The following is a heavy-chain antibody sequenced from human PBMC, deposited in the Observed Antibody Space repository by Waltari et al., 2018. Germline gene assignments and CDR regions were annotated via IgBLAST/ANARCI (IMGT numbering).Heavy chain of an antibody. CDR1: GGSISSSSYY. Sequence: QLQLQESGPGLVKPSETLSLTCTVSGGSISSSSYYWGWIRQPPGKGLEWIGSIYYSGSTYYNPSLKSRVTISVDTSKNQFSLKLSSVTAADTAVYYCARLVRRYGGNPWGQGTLVIVSS. J-gene: IGHJ5*02. D-gene: IGHD2-15*01. CDR3: ARLVRRYGGNP. CDR2: IYYSGST. V-gene: IGHV4-39*01.